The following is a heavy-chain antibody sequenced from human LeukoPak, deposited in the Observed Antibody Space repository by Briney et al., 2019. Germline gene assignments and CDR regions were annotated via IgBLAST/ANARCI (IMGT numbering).Heavy chain of an antibody. Sequence: SETLSLTCTVSGGSISSHYWSWIRQPPGKGLEWIGYIYYSGSTNYNPSLKSRVTISVDTSKNQFSLKLSSVTAADTAVYYCARDRDGDYLANWYFDLWGRGTLVTVSS. V-gene: IGHV4-59*11. J-gene: IGHJ2*01. CDR1: GGSISSHY. D-gene: IGHD4-17*01. CDR2: IYYSGST. CDR3: ARDRDGDYLANWYFDL.